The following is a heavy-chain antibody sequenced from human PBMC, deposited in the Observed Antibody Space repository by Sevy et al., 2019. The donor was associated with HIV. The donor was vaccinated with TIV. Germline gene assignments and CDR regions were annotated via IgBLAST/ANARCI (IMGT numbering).Heavy chain of an antibody. CDR3: ARGTTVTRIDY. V-gene: IGHV5-51*01. J-gene: IGHJ4*02. CDR1: GYSFTSYW. CDR2: IYPGDSHT. D-gene: IGHD4-17*01. Sequence: GESLKISCKGSGYSFTSYWIGWVRQMPGKGLEWMGIIYPGDSHTRYSPSFQGQVTIPADKSISTAYLQWSSLKASDTAMYFCARGTTVTRIDYWGQGTLVTVSS.